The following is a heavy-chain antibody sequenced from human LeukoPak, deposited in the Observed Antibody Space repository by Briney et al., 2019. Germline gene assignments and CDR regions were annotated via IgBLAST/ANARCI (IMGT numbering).Heavy chain of an antibody. V-gene: IGHV4-59*01. CDR2: IYYSGGT. Sequence: SGTLSLTCAVPGVSISSYDWTWIRQPPGKGLEWIGDIYYSGGTNYNPSLKSRGTISLNTTKNKISLKLSSVTAADTPGAYCSSRIYYYDPRDAFDIWGEGTMVTVSS. J-gene: IGHJ3*02. D-gene: IGHD3-22*01. CDR3: SSRIYYYDPRDAFDI. CDR1: GVSISSYD.